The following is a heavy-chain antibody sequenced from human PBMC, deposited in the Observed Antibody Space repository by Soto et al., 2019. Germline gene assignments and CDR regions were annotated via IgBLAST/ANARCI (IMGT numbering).Heavy chain of an antibody. D-gene: IGHD6-6*01. J-gene: IGHJ4*02. CDR1: GFTFSNAW. V-gene: IGHV3-15*01. CDR2: IKSKTDDEAT. CDR3: TTEPFKQFVRDF. Sequence: GGSLRLSCAASGFTFSNAWMSWVRQAPGKGLEWVGRIKSKTDDEATGYAAPVKGRFTIARDDSENMVYLQMNSLKTEDTALYFCTTEPFKQFVRDFWGQGTLVTVSS.